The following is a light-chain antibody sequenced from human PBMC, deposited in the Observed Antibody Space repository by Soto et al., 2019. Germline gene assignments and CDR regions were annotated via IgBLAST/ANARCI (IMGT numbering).Light chain of an antibody. V-gene: IGKV3-20*01. CDR2: GAS. J-gene: IGKJ1*01. CDR3: HQYGSSSGT. Sequence: EIVWTQSPGTLSLSPGERATLSCRAGQSVSSSYLAWYQQKPGQAPRLLIYGASSRATGIPDRFSGSGSGTDFTLTISRLEPEDFAVYYCHQYGSSSGTFGQGTKVDIK. CDR1: QSVSSSY.